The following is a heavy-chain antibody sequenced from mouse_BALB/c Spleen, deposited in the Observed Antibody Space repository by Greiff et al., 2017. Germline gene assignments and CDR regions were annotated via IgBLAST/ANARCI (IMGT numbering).Heavy chain of an antibody. J-gene: IGHJ4*01. CDR3: ARGDY. CDR1: GFTFSDYY. Sequence: DVKLVESGGGLVKPGGSLKLSCAASGFTFSDYYMYWVRQTPEKRLEWVATISDGGSYTYYPDSVKGRFTISRDNAKNNLYLQMSSLKSEDTAMYYCARGDYWGQGTSVTVSS. CDR2: ISDGGSYT. V-gene: IGHV5-4*02.